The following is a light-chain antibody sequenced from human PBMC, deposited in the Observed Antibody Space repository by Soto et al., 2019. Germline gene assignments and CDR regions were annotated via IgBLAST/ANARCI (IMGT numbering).Light chain of an antibody. CDR2: GAS. CDR1: QSVSSN. Sequence: EIVMTQSPATLSVSPGERATLSCRASQSVSSNLAWYQQKPGQAPRLLIYGASTRATGIPARFSGSGSGTEFTLTISSLQSEDFPVYYCQQYNNWWTFGQGTXLXI. V-gene: IGKV3-15*01. CDR3: QQYNNWWT. J-gene: IGKJ1*01.